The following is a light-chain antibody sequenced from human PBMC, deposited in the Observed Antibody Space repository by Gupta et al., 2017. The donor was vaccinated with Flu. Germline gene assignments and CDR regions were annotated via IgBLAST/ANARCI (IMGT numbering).Light chain of an antibody. V-gene: IGLV2-8*01. Sequence: QSALTQHPSASGAPGPSVTISCNGTSSDVGSYKYVSWYQHHPGKAPKLMIYDVTKRPSGVPDRFSGSKSGNTASLTVSGLQADDEADYYCASDADSGNSWVFGGWTKLTVL. CDR3: ASDADSGNSWV. CDR1: SSDVGSYKY. J-gene: IGLJ2*01. CDR2: DVT.